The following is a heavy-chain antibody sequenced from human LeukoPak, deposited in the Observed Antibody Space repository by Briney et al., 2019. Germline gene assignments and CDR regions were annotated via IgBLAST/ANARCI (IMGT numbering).Heavy chain of an antibody. CDR3: ARHASDSSGYYHRRNFDY. Sequence: SETLSLTCTVSGGSITSSRDYWGWIRQPPGEGLEWIASIYQSGSTYYNPSLKSRVTISVDTPKNQFSLKLSSVTAADTAVYYCARHASDSSGYYHRRNFDYWGQGTLVTVSS. J-gene: IGHJ4*02. D-gene: IGHD3-22*01. CDR2: IYQSGST. V-gene: IGHV4-39*01. CDR1: GGSITSSRDY.